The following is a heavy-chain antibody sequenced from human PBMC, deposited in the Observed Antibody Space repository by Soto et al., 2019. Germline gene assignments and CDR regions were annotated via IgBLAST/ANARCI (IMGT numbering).Heavy chain of an antibody. D-gene: IGHD2-15*01. J-gene: IGHJ3*02. V-gene: IGHV3-23*01. Sequence: GGSLRLSCAASGFTFSSYAMSWVRQAPGKGLEWVSAISGSGGSTYYADSVKGRFTISRDNSKNTLYLQMNSLRAEDTAVYYCAKDIVVVVAATLYAFDIWGQGTMVTVSS. CDR1: GFTFSSYA. CDR3: AKDIVVVVAATLYAFDI. CDR2: ISGSGGST.